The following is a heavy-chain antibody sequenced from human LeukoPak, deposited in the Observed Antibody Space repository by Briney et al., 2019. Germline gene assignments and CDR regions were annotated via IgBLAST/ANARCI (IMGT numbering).Heavy chain of an antibody. CDR3: ARGMVRGVITAYYYYMDV. CDR1: GGTFSSYA. V-gene: IGHV1-69*05. D-gene: IGHD3-10*01. CDR2: TIPIFGTA. J-gene: IGHJ6*03. Sequence: GASVKVSCKASGGTFSSYAISWVRQAPGQGLEWMGRTIPIFGTANYAQKFQGRVTITTDESTSTAYMELSSLRSEDTAVYYCARGMVRGVITAYYYYMDVWGKGTTVTVSS.